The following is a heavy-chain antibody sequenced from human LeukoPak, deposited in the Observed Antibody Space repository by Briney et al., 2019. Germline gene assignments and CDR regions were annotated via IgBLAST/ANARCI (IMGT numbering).Heavy chain of an antibody. J-gene: IGHJ4*02. Sequence: ASVKVSCKASGYTFTGFYIHWVRQAPGQGLERMGWINPNSGGTNYAQKFQGRVTMTRDTSISTAYMELSRLRSDDTAVFYCAREEVIAAAGPTLDYWGQGALVTVSS. CDR2: INPNSGGT. CDR3: AREEVIAAAGPTLDY. CDR1: GYTFTGFY. V-gene: IGHV1-2*02. D-gene: IGHD6-13*01.